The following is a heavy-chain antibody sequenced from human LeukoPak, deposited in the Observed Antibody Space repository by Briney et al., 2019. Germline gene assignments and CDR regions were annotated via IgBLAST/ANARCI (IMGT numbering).Heavy chain of an antibody. CDR2: ISSSSSTI. CDR3: ARVLAGANVATAFDY. J-gene: IGHJ4*02. CDR1: GFTFSSYS. Sequence: GGSLRLSCAASGFTFSSYSMNWVRQAPGKGLEWVSYISSSSSTIYYADSVKGRFTISRDNAKNSLYLQMNSLRAEDTAVYYCARVLAGANVATAFDYWGQGTLVTVSS. V-gene: IGHV3-48*01. D-gene: IGHD1-26*01.